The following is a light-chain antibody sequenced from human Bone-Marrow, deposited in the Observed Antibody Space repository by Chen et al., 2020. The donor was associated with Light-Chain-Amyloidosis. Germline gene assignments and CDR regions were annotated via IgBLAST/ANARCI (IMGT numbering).Light chain of an antibody. CDR3: QVWDRSSDRPV. J-gene: IGLJ3*02. CDR2: DDS. V-gene: IGLV3-21*02. CDR1: NIGSTS. Sequence: SYVLTQPSSVSVAPGRTPTIACGGNNIGSTSVHWYQQTPGQAPLLVYYDDSDRPSGIPERLSGSNSGNTATLTISRVEAGDEADYYCQVWDRSSDRPVFGGGTKLTVL.